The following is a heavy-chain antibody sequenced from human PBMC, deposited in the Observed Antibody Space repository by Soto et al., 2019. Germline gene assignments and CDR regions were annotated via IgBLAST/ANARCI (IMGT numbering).Heavy chain of an antibody. CDR2: IYYSGST. CDR3: AREKARYCSSTSRSGDWCRAFDI. V-gene: IGHV4-59*01. Sequence: PSETLSLTCTVSGGSISSYYWSWIRQPPGKGLEWIGYIYYSGSTNYNPSLKSRVTISVDTSKNQFSLKLSSVTAADTAVYYCAREKARYCSSTSRSGDWCRAFDIWGQGTMVTVSS. D-gene: IGHD2-2*01. CDR1: GGSISSYY. J-gene: IGHJ3*02.